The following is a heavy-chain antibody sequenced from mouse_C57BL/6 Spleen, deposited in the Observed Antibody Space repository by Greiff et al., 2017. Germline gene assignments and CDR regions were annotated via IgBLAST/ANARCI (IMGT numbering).Heavy chain of an antibody. CDR1: GFTFSDYY. Sequence: EVMLVESEGGLVQPGSSMKLSCTASGFTFSDYYMAWVRQVPEKGLEWVANINYDGSSTYYLDSLKSRFIISRDNAKNILYLQMSSLKSEDTATYYCARDRDSTVVGYFDYWGQGTTLTVSS. V-gene: IGHV5-16*01. D-gene: IGHD1-1*01. CDR3: ARDRDSTVVGYFDY. J-gene: IGHJ2*01. CDR2: INYDGSST.